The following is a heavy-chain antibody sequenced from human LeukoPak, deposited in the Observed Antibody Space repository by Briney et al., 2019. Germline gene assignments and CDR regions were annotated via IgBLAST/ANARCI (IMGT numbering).Heavy chain of an antibody. V-gene: IGHV1-69*13. CDR2: IIPIFGTA. CDR3: ARVSSLAAWYVYYYYYMDA. CDR1: GGTFSSYA. D-gene: IGHD2-15*01. Sequence: ASVKVSCKASGGTFSSYAISWVRQAPGQGLEWMGRIIPIFGTANYAQKFQGRVTITADESTSTAYMELSSLRSEDTAVYYCARVSSLAAWYVYYYYYMDAWGKGTTVTVSS. J-gene: IGHJ6*03.